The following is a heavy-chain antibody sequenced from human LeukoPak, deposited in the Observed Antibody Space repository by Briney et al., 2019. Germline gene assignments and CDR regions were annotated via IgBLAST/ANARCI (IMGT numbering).Heavy chain of an antibody. CDR2: INPNSGGT. CDR1: GYTFTGYY. CDR3: TKAPYCSSTSCVFDY. D-gene: IGHD2-2*01. J-gene: IGHJ4*02. V-gene: IGHV1-2*02. Sequence: GASVKVSCKASGYTFTGYYMHWVRQAPGQGLEWMGWINPNSGGTNYAQKSQGRVTMTRDTSISTAYMELSRLRSDDTAVYYCTKAPYCSSTSCVFDYWGQGTLVTVSS.